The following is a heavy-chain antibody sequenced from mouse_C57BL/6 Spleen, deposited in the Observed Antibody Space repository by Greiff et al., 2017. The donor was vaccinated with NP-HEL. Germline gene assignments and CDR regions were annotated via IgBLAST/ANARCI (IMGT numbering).Heavy chain of an antibody. CDR3: ARGGYVYDYGKYYAMDY. J-gene: IGHJ4*01. Sequence: VQLQESGPELVKPGASVKISCKASGYAFSSSWMNWVKQRPGKGLEWIGRIYPGDGDTNYNGTFKGKATLTADKSSSTAYMQLSSLTSEDAAVYFCARGGYVYDYGKYYAMDYWGQGTSVTVSS. CDR1: GYAFSSSW. D-gene: IGHD2-4*01. CDR2: IYPGDGDT. V-gene: IGHV1-82*01.